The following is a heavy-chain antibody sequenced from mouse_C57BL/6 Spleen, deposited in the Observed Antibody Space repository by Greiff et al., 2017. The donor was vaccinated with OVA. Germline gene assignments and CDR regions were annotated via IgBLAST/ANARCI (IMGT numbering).Heavy chain of an antibody. J-gene: IGHJ4*01. CDR3: TRREQRGHVMDY. Sequence: QVQLKQSGAELVRPGASVTLSCTASGYTFTDYEMHWVKQTPVHGLEWIGAFVPETGGTASNQKFKGKAILTADKSSSTAYMELRSPTAEDSAVYDCTRREQRGHVMDYWGQGTSVTVSS. CDR2: FVPETGGT. V-gene: IGHV1-15*01. D-gene: IGHD3-3*01. CDR1: GYTFTDYE.